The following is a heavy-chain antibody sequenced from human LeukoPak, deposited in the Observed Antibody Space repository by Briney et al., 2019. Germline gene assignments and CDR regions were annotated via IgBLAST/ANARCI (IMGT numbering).Heavy chain of an antibody. CDR1: GYTFTGYY. CDR3: ARDRGASGSFDHFDY. D-gene: IGHD1-26*01. J-gene: IGHJ4*02. Sequence: ASVKVSCKASGYTFTGYYMHWVRQAPGQGLEWMGWINPNSGGTNYAQKLQGRVTMTRDTSISTAYMELSRLRSDDTAVYYCARDRGASGSFDHFDYWGQGTLVTVSS. CDR2: INPNSGGT. V-gene: IGHV1-2*02.